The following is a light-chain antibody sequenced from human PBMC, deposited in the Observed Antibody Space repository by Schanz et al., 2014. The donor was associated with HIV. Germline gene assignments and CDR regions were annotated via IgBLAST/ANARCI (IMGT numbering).Light chain of an antibody. CDR2: DAS. CDR3: QQYNDWPPIT. V-gene: IGKV3D-15*01. J-gene: IGKJ5*01. CDR1: QSISRN. Sequence: EIVLTQSPGTLSLSPGERATLSCRASQSISRNYLAWFQQKPGQAPRLLIYDASNRATGIPARFSGSGSETEFTLTITSLQSEDFAVYYCQQYNDWPPITFGQGTRLEIK.